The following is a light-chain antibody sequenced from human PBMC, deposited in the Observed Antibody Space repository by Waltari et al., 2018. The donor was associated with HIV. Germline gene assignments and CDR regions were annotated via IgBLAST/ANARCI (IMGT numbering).Light chain of an antibody. CDR1: SSNIGSNT. J-gene: IGLJ3*02. Sequence: QSVLTQPPSASGTPGQRVTISCSGSSSNIGSNTVNWYQQLPGTAPKLLIYNNNQRPSGVPDRFSGSKSGTSASLAISVLQSEDEADYYCAAWDGSLNGWVFGGGTKLTVL. CDR3: AAWDGSLNGWV. V-gene: IGLV1-44*01. CDR2: NNN.